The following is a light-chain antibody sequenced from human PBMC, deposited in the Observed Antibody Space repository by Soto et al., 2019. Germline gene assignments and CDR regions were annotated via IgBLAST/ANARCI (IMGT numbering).Light chain of an antibody. J-gene: IGKJ4*01. CDR1: QSISNY. CDR2: AAS. CDR3: QQSYSTPLT. Sequence: DIQMTQSPSSLSASVGDRVTVTCRASQSISNYLNWYQQKPGKAPKLLIYAASNLQSGVPSRFSGSGSGTDFTLTISSIQPEDFATYYCQQSYSTPLTFGGGTNVEIK. V-gene: IGKV1-39*01.